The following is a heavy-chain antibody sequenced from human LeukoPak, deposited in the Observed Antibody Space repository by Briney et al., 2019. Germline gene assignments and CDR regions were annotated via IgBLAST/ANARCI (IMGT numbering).Heavy chain of an antibody. V-gene: IGHV4-59*01. CDR1: GGSISSYY. Sequence: NPSETLSLTCTVPGGSISSYYWSWIRQPPGKGPEWIGYIYYSGTTNYNPSLKSRVTISVDTSKNQFSLKLSSVTAADTAVYYCARGVYIAAAQYGYWGQGTLVTVSS. CDR3: ARGVYIAAAQYGY. CDR2: IYYSGTT. D-gene: IGHD6-13*01. J-gene: IGHJ4*02.